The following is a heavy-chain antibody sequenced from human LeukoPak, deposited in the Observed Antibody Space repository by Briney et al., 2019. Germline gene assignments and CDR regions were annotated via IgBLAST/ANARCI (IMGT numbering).Heavy chain of an antibody. V-gene: IGHV4-59*01. CDR1: GGSISSYY. CDR2: IYYTGST. Sequence: SETQSLTCTISGGSISSYYWSWIRQPPGKGLEWIGYIYYTGSTNHNPSLKSRVTIPVDTSKNQFSLKLSSVTAADTAVYYCARVVYSGYDFRGAMDVWGKGTTVTVSS. CDR3: ARVVYSGYDFRGAMDV. J-gene: IGHJ6*03. D-gene: IGHD5-12*01.